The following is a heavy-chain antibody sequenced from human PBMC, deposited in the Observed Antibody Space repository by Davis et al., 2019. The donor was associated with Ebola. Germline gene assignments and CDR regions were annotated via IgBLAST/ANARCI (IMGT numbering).Heavy chain of an antibody. CDR2: IRYDGSNK. CDR1: GFTFSSYG. Sequence: GGSLRLSCAASGFTFSSYGMHWVRQAPGKGLEWVAFIRYDGSNKYYADSVKGRFTISRDNSKNTLYLQMNSLRAEDTAVYYCAKDMARIPRLDYWGQGTLVTVSS. J-gene: IGHJ4*02. D-gene: IGHD2-2*02. V-gene: IGHV3-30*02. CDR3: AKDMARIPRLDY.